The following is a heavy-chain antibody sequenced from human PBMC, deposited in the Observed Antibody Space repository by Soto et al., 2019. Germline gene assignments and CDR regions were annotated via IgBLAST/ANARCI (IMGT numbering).Heavy chain of an antibody. J-gene: IGHJ5*02. CDR2: TYYRSKFYN. Sequence: SQTLSLTCAISGDSVSSNSAAWNWIRQSPSRGLEWLGRTYYRSKFYNDYAESVKSRITINPDTSKNQFSLHLNSVTPEDTAVYYCARGMQQLHWFDPWGQGTLVTV. V-gene: IGHV6-1*01. CDR3: ARGMQQLHWFDP. CDR1: GDSVSSNSAA. D-gene: IGHD6-13*01.